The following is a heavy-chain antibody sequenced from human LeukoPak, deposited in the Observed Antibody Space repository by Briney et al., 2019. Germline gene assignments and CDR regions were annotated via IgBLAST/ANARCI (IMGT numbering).Heavy chain of an antibody. Sequence: SETLSLSCTVSVGSISSYYWSWIRRPPGKGLEWSGYIYYSGSTTYNPSLKSRVTISVDTSKNQFSLKLSSVTAADTAVYYCARDVTRSGYYYFDHWGQGTLVTVSS. CDR1: VGSISSYY. D-gene: IGHD3-22*01. CDR3: ARDVTRSGYYYFDH. V-gene: IGHV4-59*01. CDR2: IYYSGST. J-gene: IGHJ4*02.